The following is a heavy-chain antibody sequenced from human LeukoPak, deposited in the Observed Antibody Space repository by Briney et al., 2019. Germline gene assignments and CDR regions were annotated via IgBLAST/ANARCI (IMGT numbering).Heavy chain of an antibody. CDR3: ARAFYRFYYDSGSYLPYSMDV. CDR2: ISYDGNNK. D-gene: IGHD3-10*01. V-gene: IGHV3-30-3*01. CDR1: GFTVSSYA. Sequence: GGSLRLSCAASGFTVSSYAMHWVRQAPGEGLEWVAVISYDGNNKYYADSVKGRFTISRDNSKNTLYVQMSSLRAEDTAVYYCARAFYRFYYDSGSYLPYSMDVWGQGTTVTVSS. J-gene: IGHJ6*02.